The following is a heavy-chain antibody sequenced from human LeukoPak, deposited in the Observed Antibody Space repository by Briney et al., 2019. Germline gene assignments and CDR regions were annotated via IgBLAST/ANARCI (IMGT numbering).Heavy chain of an antibody. J-gene: IGHJ4*02. CDR1: GFTFSSYW. V-gene: IGHV3-7*01. CDR3: AREEYYGSGSNNY. CDR2: MKQDGSEK. D-gene: IGHD3-10*01. Sequence: GGSLRLSCAASGFTFSSYWMSWVRQAPGKGLEWVANMKQDGSEKYYVDSVKGRFTISRDNAKNSLYLQMNSLRAEDTAVYYCAREEYYGSGSNNYWGQGTLVTVSS.